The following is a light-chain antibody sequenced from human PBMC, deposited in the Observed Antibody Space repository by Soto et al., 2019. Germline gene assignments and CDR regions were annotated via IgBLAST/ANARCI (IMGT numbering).Light chain of an antibody. Sequence: EIVLTQSPATLSLSPWERATLSCRASQSVSSYLAWYQQKPGQAPRLLIYDASNRATGIPARFSGSGSGTDFTLTISSLEPEDFAVYYCQLYGISPHFGQGTRLEIK. V-gene: IGKV3-11*01. CDR2: DAS. CDR1: QSVSSY. CDR3: QLYGISPH. J-gene: IGKJ5*01.